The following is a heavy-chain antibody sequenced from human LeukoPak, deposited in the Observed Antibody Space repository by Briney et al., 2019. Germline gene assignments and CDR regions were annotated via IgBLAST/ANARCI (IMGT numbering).Heavy chain of an antibody. J-gene: IGHJ4*02. Sequence: PGGSLRLSCAASGFTVSGNYMSWVRQAPGKGLEWVSVIYSGDSTYYADSVKGRFTISRDNSKNTLYLQMNSLRAEDTAVYYCAKEVFWVVVPAAAFDYWGQGTLVTVSS. D-gene: IGHD2-2*01. CDR2: IYSGDST. CDR3: AKEVFWVVVPAAAFDY. CDR1: GFTVSGNY. V-gene: IGHV3-53*01.